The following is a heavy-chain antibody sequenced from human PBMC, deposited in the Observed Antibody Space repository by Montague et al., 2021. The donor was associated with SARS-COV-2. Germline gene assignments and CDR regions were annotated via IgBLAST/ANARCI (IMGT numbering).Heavy chain of an antibody. D-gene: IGHD6-13*01. CDR3: ARIYSSSWYEYNWFDP. V-gene: IGHV2-70*01. Sequence: PALVKPTQTLTLTCTFSGFSLSTGGMCVSWIRQPPGKALEWLALIDWDDDKYYSTSLKTRLTISKDTSKNQVVLTMTNMDPVDTATYCCARIYSSSWYEYNWFDPWGQGTLVTVSS. CDR2: IDWDDDK. J-gene: IGHJ5*02. CDR1: GFSLSTGGMC.